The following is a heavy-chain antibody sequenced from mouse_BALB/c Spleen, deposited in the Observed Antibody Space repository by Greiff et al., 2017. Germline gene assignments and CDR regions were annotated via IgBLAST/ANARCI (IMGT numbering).Heavy chain of an antibody. J-gene: IGHJ4*01. CDR2: ISSGGST. Sequence: EVMLVESGGGLVKPGGSLKLSCAASGFTFSSYAMSWVRQTPEKRLEWVASISSGGSTYYPDSVKGRFTISRDNARNILYRQMSRLRSEDTAMYYCARGPYDCDGPIRYYYAMDYWGQGTSVTVSS. V-gene: IGHV5-6-5*01. CDR1: GFTFSSYA. D-gene: IGHD2-4*01. CDR3: ARGPYDCDGPIRYYYAMDY.